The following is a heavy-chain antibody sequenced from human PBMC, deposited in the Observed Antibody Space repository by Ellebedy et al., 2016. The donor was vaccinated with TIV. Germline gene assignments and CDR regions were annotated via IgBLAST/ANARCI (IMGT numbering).Heavy chain of an antibody. Sequence: GGSLRLSCAASGFTFSSFALHWVRQAPGKGLEWLSVISAGGSNTYHADSVKGRLTISRDNSKNTLYLQMNRLRTEDTAVYYCAKGTSSGFNYDRVGLEYWGQGTPVTVSS. V-gene: IGHV3-23*01. CDR3: AKGTSSGFNYDRVGLEY. CDR1: GFTFSSFA. J-gene: IGHJ4*02. D-gene: IGHD3-22*01. CDR2: ISAGGSNT.